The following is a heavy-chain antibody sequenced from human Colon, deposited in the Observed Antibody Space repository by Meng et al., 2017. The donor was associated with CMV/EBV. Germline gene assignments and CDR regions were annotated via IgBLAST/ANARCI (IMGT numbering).Heavy chain of an antibody. V-gene: IGHV4-59*11. CDR1: GGSIRTHF. CDR2: IYYTGKT. Sequence: SETLSLTCSVPGGSIRTHFWNWIRQAPGKRPEWIAYIYYTGKTNSNPSLKGRVSISLDTSKNQLSLNLDSVTAADTAVYYCAREDYGVGSFDYWGQGIMVTVSS. CDR3: AREDYGVGSFDY. J-gene: IGHJ4*02. D-gene: IGHD4/OR15-4a*01.